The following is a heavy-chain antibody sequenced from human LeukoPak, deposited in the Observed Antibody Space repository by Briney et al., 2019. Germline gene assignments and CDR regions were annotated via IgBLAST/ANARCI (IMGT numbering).Heavy chain of an antibody. V-gene: IGHV4-59*01. J-gene: IGHJ2*01. D-gene: IGHD3-22*01. CDR2: IYYSGST. CDR1: GGSISSYY. Sequence: SETLSLTSTVSGGSISSYYWSWIRQPPGKGLGWIGYIYYSGSTNYNPSLKSRVTISVDTSKNQFSLKLSSVTAADTAEYYCARGYDGSGYYYRNWYFDLWGRGTLVTVSS. CDR3: ARGYDGSGYYYRNWYFDL.